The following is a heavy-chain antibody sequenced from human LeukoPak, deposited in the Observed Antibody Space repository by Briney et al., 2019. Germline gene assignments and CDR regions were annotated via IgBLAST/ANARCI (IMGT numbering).Heavy chain of an antibody. D-gene: IGHD4-11*01. Sequence: GGSLRLSCAASGFTFSSYAMSWVRQAPGKGLEWVAVIWYDGSNKYYADSVKGRFTISRDNSKNTLYLQMNSLKSEDTAVYYCSTLTSRGLSDSWGQGTLVTVSS. CDR2: IWYDGSNK. CDR3: STLTSRGLSDS. V-gene: IGHV3-33*08. CDR1: GFTFSSYA. J-gene: IGHJ4*02.